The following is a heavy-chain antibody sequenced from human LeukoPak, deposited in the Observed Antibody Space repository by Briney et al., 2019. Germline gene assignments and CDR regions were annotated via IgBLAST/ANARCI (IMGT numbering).Heavy chain of an antibody. CDR2: IQFDGIKK. V-gene: IGHV3-30*02. CDR3: AQKSTGTFDI. J-gene: IGHJ3*02. D-gene: IGHD6-13*01. CDR1: GFTLSSSA. Sequence: PGGSLRLSCAASGFTLSSSAMHWVRQAPGKGLEWVAYIQFDGIKKFYSDSVKGQFTISRDNSKNTLFLQMSSLTTEDTAVYYCAQKSTGTFDIWGQGTMVTVSP.